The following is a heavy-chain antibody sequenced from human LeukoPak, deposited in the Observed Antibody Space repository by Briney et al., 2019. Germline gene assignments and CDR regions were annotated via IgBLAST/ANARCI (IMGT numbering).Heavy chain of an antibody. V-gene: IGHV3-30*02. CDR2: IGSDGNGK. CDR3: AQERGSCGFFDY. CDR1: GFTFSTYG. D-gene: IGHD5-18*01. Sequence: GGSLRLSCAASGFTFSTYGMQWVRQAPGKGLEWVTFIGSDGNGKYYADSVKGRFTISRDNSRSTLYLQMNSLRVEDTAVYYCAQERGSCGFFDYWGQGTLVTVSS. J-gene: IGHJ4*02.